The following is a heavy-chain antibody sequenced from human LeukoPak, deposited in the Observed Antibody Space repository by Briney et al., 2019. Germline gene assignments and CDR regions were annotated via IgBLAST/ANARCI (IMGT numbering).Heavy chain of an antibody. Sequence: ASVKVSCKVSGYTLTELSMHWVRQAPGKGLEWMGGFDPEDGETNYAQKFQGRVTMTRDTSISTAYMELSRLRSDDTAVYYCARTYDYGDSYFDYWGQGTLVTVSS. J-gene: IGHJ4*02. CDR1: GYTLTELS. CDR3: ARTYDYGDSYFDY. D-gene: IGHD4-17*01. V-gene: IGHV1-24*01. CDR2: FDPEDGET.